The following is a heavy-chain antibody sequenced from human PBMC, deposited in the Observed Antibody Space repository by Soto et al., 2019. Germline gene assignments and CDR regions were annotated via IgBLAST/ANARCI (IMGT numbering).Heavy chain of an antibody. D-gene: IGHD3-10*01. CDR2: VYYNGGS. CDR1: GGSIDGYN. Sequence: QVQLQESGPGLVKPSETLSLTCTVSGGSIDGYNCAWIRQPPGKSLEWVGYVYYNGGSRYNPSLESRVTLSMDTSKSHFSLQLRSVTAADTAVYYCVRQGIGNLHGLVDVWGRGTTVTVSS. J-gene: IGHJ6*02. CDR3: VRQGIGNLHGLVDV. V-gene: IGHV4-59*08.